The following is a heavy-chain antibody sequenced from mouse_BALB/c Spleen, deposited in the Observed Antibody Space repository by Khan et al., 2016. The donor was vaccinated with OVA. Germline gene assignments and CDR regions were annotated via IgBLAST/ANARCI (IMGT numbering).Heavy chain of an antibody. CDR3: TRGGYSSFAY. V-gene: IGHV1-5*01. CDR2: IYHGNNET. CDR1: GYTFSSYL. D-gene: IGHD2-12*01. Sequence: EVQLQQSGTVLARPGASVKMSCKTSGYTFSSYLIHWVKKRPGQGLEWIGDIYHGNNETTYNQKFKDKAKLTAGKSASTAYMELSSLTNEDFAVYYCTRGGYSSFAYWGQGTLVTVSA. J-gene: IGHJ3*01.